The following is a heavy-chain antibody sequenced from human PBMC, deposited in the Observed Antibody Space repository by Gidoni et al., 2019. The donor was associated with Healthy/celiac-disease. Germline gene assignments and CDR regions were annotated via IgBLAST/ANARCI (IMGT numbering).Heavy chain of an antibody. Sequence: QVQLVQSGAEVTKPGSSVQVSCKASGGTFSSYAISWVRQAPGQGLEWMGGIIPIFGTANYAQKFQGRVTITADESTSTAYMELSSLRSEDTAVYYCARDRDEGSGSYSNWFDPWGQGTLVTVSS. V-gene: IGHV1-69*01. CDR1: GGTFSSYA. J-gene: IGHJ5*02. D-gene: IGHD3-10*01. CDR2: IIPIFGTA. CDR3: ARDRDEGSGSYSNWFDP.